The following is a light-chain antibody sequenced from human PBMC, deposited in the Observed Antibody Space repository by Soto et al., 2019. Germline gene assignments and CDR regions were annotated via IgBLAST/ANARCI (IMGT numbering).Light chain of an antibody. V-gene: IGLV1-51*01. CDR3: GTWDSSLSAYV. CDR2: DNT. CDR1: TSNIGSNF. J-gene: IGLJ1*01. Sequence: QSVLTQPPSVSAAPGQQVTISCSGSTSNIGSNFVSWFQQFPGAAPKLLIYDNTYRPSGIPDRFSGSKSGTSATLAITGLQTGDEADYFCGTWDSSLSAYVFGTGTKVTVL.